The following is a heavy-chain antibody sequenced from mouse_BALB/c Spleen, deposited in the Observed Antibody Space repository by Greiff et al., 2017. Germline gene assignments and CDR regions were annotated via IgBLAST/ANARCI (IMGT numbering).Heavy chain of an antibody. D-gene: IGHD1-1*01. CDR1: GYSITSGYS. V-gene: IGHV3-1*02. CDR3: ARNLYGSSSYWYFDV. J-gene: IGHJ1*01. CDR2: IHYSGST. Sequence: DVKLVESGPDLVKPSQSLSLTCTVTGYSITSGYSWHWIRQFPGNKLEWMGYIHYSGSTNYNPSLKSRISITRDTSKNQFFLQLNSVTTEDTATYYCARNLYGSSSYWYFDVWGAGTTVTVSS.